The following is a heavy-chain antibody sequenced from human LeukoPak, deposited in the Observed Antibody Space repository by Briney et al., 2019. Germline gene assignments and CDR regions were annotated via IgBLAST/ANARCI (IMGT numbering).Heavy chain of an antibody. CDR2: ISYDGSNK. CDR1: GFTFSSYG. Sequence: GRSLRLSCAASGFTFSSYGMHWVRQAPGKGLEWVAVISYDGSNKYYADSVKGRFTISRDNSKNTLYLQMYSLRAEDTAVYYCALGGSGWYLNYWGQGTLVTVSS. V-gene: IGHV3-30*03. J-gene: IGHJ4*02. CDR3: ALGGSGWYLNY. D-gene: IGHD6-19*01.